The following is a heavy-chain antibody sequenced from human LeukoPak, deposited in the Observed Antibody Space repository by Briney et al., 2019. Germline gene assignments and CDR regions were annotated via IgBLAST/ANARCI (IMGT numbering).Heavy chain of an antibody. Sequence: PSETLSLTCTVSGGSISSYYWSWIRQPPGKGLEWIGYIYYSGSTNYNPSLKSRVTISVDTSKNQFSLKLSSVTAADTAVYYCARECLGTRCYGSGSTYAFDIWGLGTMVTVSS. CDR1: GGSISSYY. V-gene: IGHV4-59*01. CDR3: ARECLGTRCYGSGSTYAFDI. CDR2: IYYSGST. D-gene: IGHD2-2*01. J-gene: IGHJ3*02.